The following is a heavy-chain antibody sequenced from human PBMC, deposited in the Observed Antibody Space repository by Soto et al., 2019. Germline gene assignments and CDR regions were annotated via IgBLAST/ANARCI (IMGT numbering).Heavy chain of an antibody. CDR3: ARAYYYSCSGYFDY. CDR2: IYYSGRT. CDR1: GGSVSSDNYY. V-gene: IGHV4-61*01. D-gene: IGHD3-22*01. J-gene: IGHJ4*02. Sequence: QVHLQESGPGLVKPSETLSLTCTVSGGSVSSDNYYWTWIRQPPGKGLQWIGHIYYSGRTNYNPSLTSRVAISVATSKKRFSLKVTSVTAADTAIYYCARAYYYSCSGYFDYWGQGTLVTVSS.